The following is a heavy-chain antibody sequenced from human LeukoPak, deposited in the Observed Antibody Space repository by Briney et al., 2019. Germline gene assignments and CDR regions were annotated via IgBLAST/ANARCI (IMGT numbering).Heavy chain of an antibody. J-gene: IGHJ4*02. Sequence: SETLSLTCAVYGGSFSDYYGSWIRQPPGKGLEWIGEINHSGSTNYNPSLKSRVTISVDTSKNHFSLKLSSVTAADTAVYYCARVGRAVRFWGQGTLVTVSS. CDR2: INHSGST. CDR1: GGSFSDYY. V-gene: IGHV4-34*01. CDR3: ARVGRAVRF.